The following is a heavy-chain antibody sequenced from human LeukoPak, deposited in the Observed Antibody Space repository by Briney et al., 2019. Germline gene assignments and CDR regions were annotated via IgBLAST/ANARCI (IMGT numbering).Heavy chain of an antibody. D-gene: IGHD6-19*01. J-gene: IGHJ4*02. CDR1: GFTVSSNS. CDR3: ARDRAGQWLVRCDY. V-gene: IGHV3-53*01. Sequence: GGSLRLSCTVSGFTVSSNSMSWVRQAPGKGLEWVSVVYSGGSTQYADSVKGRFVISRDNSKNTVYLQLNRLRVDDTGVYYCARDRAGQWLVRCDYWGQGTLVTVSS. CDR2: VYSGGST.